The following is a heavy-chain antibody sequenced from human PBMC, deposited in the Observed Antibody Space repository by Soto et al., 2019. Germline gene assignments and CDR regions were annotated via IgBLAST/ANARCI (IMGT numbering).Heavy chain of an antibody. D-gene: IGHD3-16*01. V-gene: IGHV4-30-2*01. CDR2: IYHSGSI. CDR3: ARGPPFH. Sequence: SETLSLTCAVSGGSISSGGYSGSWIRQPPGKGLEWIGYIYHSGSIYYNPSLKSRVTISVDRSKNQFSLKLSSVTAADTALYYCARGPPFHWGQGTLVTVSS. CDR1: GGSISSGGYS. J-gene: IGHJ4*02.